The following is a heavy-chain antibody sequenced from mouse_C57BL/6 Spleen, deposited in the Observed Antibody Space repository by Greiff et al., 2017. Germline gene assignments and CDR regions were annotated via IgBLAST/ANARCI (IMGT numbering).Heavy chain of an antibody. V-gene: IGHV5-17*01. Sequence: EVMLVESGGGLVKPGGSLKLSCAASGFTFSDYGMHWVRQAPEQGLEWVAYISSGSSTIYYADTVKGRVTISRDNAKNTLFLQMTSLRSEDTAMYYCARKAGYFDYWGQGTTLTVSS. J-gene: IGHJ2*01. CDR3: ARKAGYFDY. CDR2: ISSGSSTI. CDR1: GFTFSDYG.